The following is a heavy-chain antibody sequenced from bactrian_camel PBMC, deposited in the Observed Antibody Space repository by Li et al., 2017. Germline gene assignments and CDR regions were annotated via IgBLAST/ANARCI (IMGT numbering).Heavy chain of an antibody. Sequence: ESGGGSVQAGGSLRLSCAASGDTYSNLLMGWIRQAPGKEREGVAHINSDGSTYYLESVKDRFAVQDNAKNTLFLQMNSLKPEDTAMYSCALDPFFCSAGSWYSQGYQYWGQGTQVTVS. V-gene: IGHV3S55*01. D-gene: IGHD6*01. J-gene: IGHJ4*01. CDR1: GDTYSNLL. CDR3: ALDPFFCSAGSWYSQGYQY. CDR2: INSDGST.